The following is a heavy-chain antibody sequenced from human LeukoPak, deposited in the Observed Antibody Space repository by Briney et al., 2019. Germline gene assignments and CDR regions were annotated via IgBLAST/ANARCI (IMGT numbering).Heavy chain of an antibody. CDR3: AKDPSTLTLTDDY. V-gene: IGHV3-23*01. CDR1: GFTFSSYG. Sequence: PGGSLRLSCAASGFTFSSYGMSWVRQAPGKGLEWVSAISGSGGSTHHADSVKGRFTISRDNSKNTLYLQMNSLRAEDTAIYYCAKDPSTLTLTDDYWGQGTLVTVSS. CDR2: ISGSGGST. J-gene: IGHJ4*02.